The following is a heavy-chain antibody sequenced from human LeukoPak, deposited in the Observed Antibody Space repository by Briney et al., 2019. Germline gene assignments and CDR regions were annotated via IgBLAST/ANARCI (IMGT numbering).Heavy chain of an antibody. J-gene: IGHJ3*02. CDR3: ARKNDFDI. CDR2: IYYSGST. V-gene: IGHV4-59*11. D-gene: IGHD2/OR15-2a*01. Sequence: SQTLSLTCPLYGASITMQHWRWIRHPPGEGLECIGCIYYSGSTYYDTSLKSRVTISVDMSKSQFSLRLTSVTASDTAVYYCARKNDFDIWGQGTLVTVSS. CDR1: GASITMQH.